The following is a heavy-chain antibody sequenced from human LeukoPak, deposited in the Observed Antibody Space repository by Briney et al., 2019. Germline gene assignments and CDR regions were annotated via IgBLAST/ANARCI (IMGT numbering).Heavy chain of an antibody. D-gene: IGHD3-22*01. Sequence: GGSLRLSCAASGFTFDDYGMSWVRQAPGKGLEWVSGINWNGGGTGYADSVKGRFTISRDSAKNPLYLQMNTLRAEDTALYYCARGASYYYDSSGYYNWGQGTLVTVSS. CDR2: INWNGGGT. J-gene: IGHJ4*02. CDR3: ARGASYYYDSSGYYN. V-gene: IGHV3-20*04. CDR1: GFTFDDYG.